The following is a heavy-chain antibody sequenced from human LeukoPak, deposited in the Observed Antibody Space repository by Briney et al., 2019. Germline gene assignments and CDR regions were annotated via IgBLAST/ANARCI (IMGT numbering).Heavy chain of an antibody. CDR1: GYTFISYG. CDR3: ASLDERGVSDY. D-gene: IGHD3-10*01. J-gene: IGHJ4*02. V-gene: IGHV1-2*02. CDR2: INPNSGGT. Sequence: ASVMVSCKASGYTFISYGINWVRQAPGQGLEWMGWINPNSGGTNYAQKFQGRVTMTRDTSISTAYMELSRLRSDDTAVYYCASLDERGVSDYWGQGTLVTVSS.